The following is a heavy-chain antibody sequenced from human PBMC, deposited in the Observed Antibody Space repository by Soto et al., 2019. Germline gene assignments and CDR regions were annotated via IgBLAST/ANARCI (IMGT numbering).Heavy chain of an antibody. Sequence: SETLSLTCTVSGGSISSYYWSWIRQPPGKGLEWIGYIYCSGSTNYNPSLKSRVTISVDTSKNQFSLKLSSVTAADTAVYYCARYYGDYARRYFDYWGQGTLVTVSS. D-gene: IGHD4-17*01. CDR2: IYCSGST. J-gene: IGHJ4*02. CDR3: ARYYGDYARRYFDY. CDR1: GGSISSYY. V-gene: IGHV4-59*01.